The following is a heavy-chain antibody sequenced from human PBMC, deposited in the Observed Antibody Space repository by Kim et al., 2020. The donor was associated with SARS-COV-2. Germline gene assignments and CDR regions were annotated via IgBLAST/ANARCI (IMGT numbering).Heavy chain of an antibody. CDR3: AREGASITMIVVFHYFDY. Sequence: GGSLRLSCAASGFTFSSYSMNWVRQAPGKGLEWVSYISSSSSTIYYADSVKGRFTISRDNAKNSLYLQMNSLRDEDTAVYYCAREGASITMIVVFHYFDYGGQGTLVTVSS. V-gene: IGHV3-48*02. CDR2: ISSSSSTI. D-gene: IGHD3-22*01. J-gene: IGHJ4*02. CDR1: GFTFSSYS.